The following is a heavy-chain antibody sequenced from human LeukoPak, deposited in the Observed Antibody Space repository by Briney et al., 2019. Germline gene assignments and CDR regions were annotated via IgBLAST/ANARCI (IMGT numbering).Heavy chain of an antibody. V-gene: IGHV3-21*04. J-gene: IGHJ4*02. Sequence: GGSLRLSCAASGFTFSSYSMNWVRQAPGKGLEWVSSISSSSSYIYYADSVKGRFTISRDNAKNSLYLQMNSLRAEDTAVYYCARAYYDILTGYHNYFDYWGQGTLVTVSS. D-gene: IGHD3-9*01. CDR2: ISSSSSYI. CDR3: ARAYYDILTGYHNYFDY. CDR1: GFTFSSYS.